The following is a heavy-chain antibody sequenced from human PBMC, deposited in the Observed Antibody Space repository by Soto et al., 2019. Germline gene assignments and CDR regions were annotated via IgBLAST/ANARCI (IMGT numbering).Heavy chain of an antibody. V-gene: IGHV4-38-2*01. CDR1: GGTIRSPDW. CDR2: MYHSGIT. Sequence: SETLSLTCGVSGGTIRSPDWWTWVRQPPGKGLEWIGSMYHSGITYYNLSLKSRVTISVDTSKNQLSLKLSSATAADTAVYYCARSMYSTSAQLYYGMDVWGQGTTVT. J-gene: IGHJ6*02. CDR3: ARSMYSTSAQLYYGMDV. D-gene: IGHD6-6*01.